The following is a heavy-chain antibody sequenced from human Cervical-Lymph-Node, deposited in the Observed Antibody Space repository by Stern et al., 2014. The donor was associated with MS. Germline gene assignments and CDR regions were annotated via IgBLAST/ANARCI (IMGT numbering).Heavy chain of an antibody. V-gene: IGHV1-69*01. CDR3: ARDQRGYGWEGFYFDI. D-gene: IGHD5-18*01. CDR1: GGSFSSYA. J-gene: IGHJ3*02. CDR2: IIPILGTA. Sequence: QDQLVESGAEVKKPASSVKVSCRASGGSFSSYAISWVRQAPGQGLEWMGGIIPILGTAKYAQKFRGRVTLLSDASTTTAHLEVPSLRPEDTAVYYCARDQRGYGWEGFYFDIWGQGTMVTVSS.